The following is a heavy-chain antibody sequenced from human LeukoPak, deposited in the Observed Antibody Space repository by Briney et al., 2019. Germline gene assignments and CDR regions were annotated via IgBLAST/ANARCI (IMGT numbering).Heavy chain of an antibody. D-gene: IGHD3-10*01. CDR2: ISGSAGST. V-gene: IGHV3-23*01. Sequence: PGGSLRLSCAASGFTFSSYWMTWVRQAPGKGLEWVSSISGSAGSTYYADSVKGRFTISRDNSKNTLYLRVNSLRGEDTAVYYCAMPVPGGYYYYLAVWGKGTSVTVSS. J-gene: IGHJ6*03. CDR1: GFTFSSYW. CDR3: AMPVPGGYYYYLAV.